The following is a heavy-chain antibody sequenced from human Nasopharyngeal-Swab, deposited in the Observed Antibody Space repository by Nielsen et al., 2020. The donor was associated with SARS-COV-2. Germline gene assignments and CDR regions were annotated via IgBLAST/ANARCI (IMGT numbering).Heavy chain of an antibody. V-gene: IGHV4-34*01. J-gene: IGHJ3*02. D-gene: IGHD1-7*01. CDR3: ARSFRGTTPRDAFDI. CDR1: GGSFSGYY. Sequence: SETLSLTCAVYGGSFSGYYWSWIRQPPGKGLEWIGEINHSGSTNYNPSLKSRVTISVDTSKNQLSLKLSSVTAADTAVYYCARSFRGTTPRDAFDIWGQGTMVTVSS. CDR2: INHSGST.